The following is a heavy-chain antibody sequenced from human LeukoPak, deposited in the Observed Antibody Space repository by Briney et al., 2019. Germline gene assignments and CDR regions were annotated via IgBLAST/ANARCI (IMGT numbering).Heavy chain of an antibody. CDR1: GFTFSDYY. J-gene: IGHJ5*02. V-gene: IGHV3-11*04. CDR3: AGGYSSSWYRFDP. CDR2: ISSSGSTI. Sequence: GGSLRLSCAASGFTFSDYYMSWIRQAPGKGLEWVSYISSSGSTIYYADSVKGRFTISRDNAKNSLYLQMNSLRAEDTAVYYCAGGYSSSWYRFDPWGQGTLVTVSS. D-gene: IGHD6-13*01.